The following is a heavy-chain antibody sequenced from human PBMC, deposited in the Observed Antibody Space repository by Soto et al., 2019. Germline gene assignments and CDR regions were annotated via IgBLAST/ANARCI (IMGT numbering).Heavy chain of an antibody. V-gene: IGHV3-7*01. CDR2: IKQDGSEK. Sequence: EVQLVESGGGLVQPGGSLRLSCVASGFTFSRYWMTWVRQAPGKGLEWVANIKQDGSEKYYTDSLKGRFTISRDSAKNSLYLQMNSLRAEDTAVYYCAKTSPFDYWGQGTLVTVSS. CDR1: GFTFSRYW. J-gene: IGHJ4*02. CDR3: AKTSPFDY.